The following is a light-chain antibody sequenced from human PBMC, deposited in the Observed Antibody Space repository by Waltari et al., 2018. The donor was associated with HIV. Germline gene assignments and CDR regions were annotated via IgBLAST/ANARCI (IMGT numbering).Light chain of an antibody. V-gene: IGLV2-8*01. CDR1: SRDIRAYNF. CDR3: SSYAGSNRFVV. CDR2: ECT. Sequence: QSALTQPPSASGSPGQSVAISCTGPSRDIRAYNFVSSYQQQPGSAPKLIIFECTKRPTGVPDRFSGSKSGNTASLTVSGLLPEDDADYYCSSYAGSNRFVVFGGGTRLTVL. J-gene: IGLJ2*01.